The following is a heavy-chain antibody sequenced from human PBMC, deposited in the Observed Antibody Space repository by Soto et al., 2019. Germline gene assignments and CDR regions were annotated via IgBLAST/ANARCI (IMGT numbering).Heavy chain of an antibody. J-gene: IGHJ6*02. CDR2: IRSKAYGGTT. D-gene: IGHD6-6*01. CDR1: GFTFGDYA. V-gene: IGHV3-49*04. CDR3: TSILEEDDSSRPYYYYGMDV. Sequence: GGSLRLSCTASGFTFGDYAMSWVRQAPGKGLEWVGFIRSKAYGGTTEYAASVKGRFTISRDDSKSIAYLQMNSLKTEDTAVYYCTSILEEDDSSRPYYYYGMDVWGQGTTVTVSS.